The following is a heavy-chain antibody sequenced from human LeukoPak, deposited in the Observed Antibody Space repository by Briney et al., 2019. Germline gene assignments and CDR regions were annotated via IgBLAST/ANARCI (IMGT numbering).Heavy chain of an antibody. CDR3: ASIDDSNYPSFDY. CDR2: INGDGRNT. Sequence: PGGSLRLSCAASGFTFDDYAMHWVRQAPGKGLEWVSLINGDGRNTYYADSVKGRFTISRDNSKNSLYLQMNSLRTEDTAVYYCASIDDSNYPSFDYWGQGTLVTVSS. V-gene: IGHV3-43*02. D-gene: IGHD4-11*01. CDR1: GFTFDDYA. J-gene: IGHJ4*02.